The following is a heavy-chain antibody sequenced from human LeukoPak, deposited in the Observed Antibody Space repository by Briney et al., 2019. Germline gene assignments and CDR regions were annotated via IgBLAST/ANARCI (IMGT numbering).Heavy chain of an antibody. D-gene: IGHD6-19*01. CDR2: FDPEDGET. J-gene: IGHJ6*03. CDR3: ATAVAGYYYYYMDV. Sequence: ASVKVSCKVSGYTLTELSMHWVRQAPGKGLEWMGGFDPEDGETIYAQKFQGRVTMTEDTSTDTAYMELSSLRSEDTAVYYCATAVAGYYYYYMDVWGKGTTVTVSS. V-gene: IGHV1-24*01. CDR1: GYTLTELS.